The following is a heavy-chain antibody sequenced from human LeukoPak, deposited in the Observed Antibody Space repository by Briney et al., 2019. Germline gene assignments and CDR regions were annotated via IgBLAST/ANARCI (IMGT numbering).Heavy chain of an antibody. D-gene: IGHD3-3*01. V-gene: IGHV4-39*01. CDR2: IYYSGST. Sequence: SETLSLTYTVSGGSISSSSYYRGWIRQPPGKGLEWIGSIYYSGSTYYNPSLKSRVTISVDTSKNQFSLKLSSVTAADMAVYYCQAGGYDFWSGYPYNFDYWGQGTLVTVSS. CDR3: QAGGYDFWSGYPYNFDY. J-gene: IGHJ4*02. CDR1: GGSISSSSYY.